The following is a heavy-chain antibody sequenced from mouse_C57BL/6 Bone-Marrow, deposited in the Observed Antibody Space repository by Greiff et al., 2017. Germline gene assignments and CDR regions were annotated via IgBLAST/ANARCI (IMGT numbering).Heavy chain of an antibody. J-gene: IGHJ4*01. Sequence: EVQVVESGGGLVQPGGSLSLSCAASGFTFTDYYMSWVRQPPGKALEWLGFIRNKANGYTTEYSASVKGRFTISRDNSQSILYLQMNALRAEDSATYYCARYSSVVATDYAMDYWGQGTSVTVSS. V-gene: IGHV7-3*01. D-gene: IGHD1-1*01. CDR3: ARYSSVVATDYAMDY. CDR2: IRNKANGYTT. CDR1: GFTFTDYY.